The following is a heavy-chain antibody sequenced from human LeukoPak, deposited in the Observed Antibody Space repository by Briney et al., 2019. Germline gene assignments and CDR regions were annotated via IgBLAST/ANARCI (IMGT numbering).Heavy chain of an antibody. CDR1: GYTFTVYY. J-gene: IGHJ4*02. V-gene: IGHV1-2*02. D-gene: IGHD3-10*01. CDR3: ARCDYGSGSYLCGVDY. CDR2: INPNSGGT. Sequence: GASVKVSCKASGYTFTVYYMHWVRQAPGQGLEWVGRINPNSGGTNYAQKFQGRVTMTRDTSISTAYMELSRLRSDDTAVYYCARCDYGSGSYLCGVDYWGQGTLVTVSS.